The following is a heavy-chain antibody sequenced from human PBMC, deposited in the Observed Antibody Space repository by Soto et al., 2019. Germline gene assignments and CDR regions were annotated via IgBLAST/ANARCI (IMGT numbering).Heavy chain of an antibody. Sequence: GESLKISCAASGFTFSNYAMSWVRQAPGKGLEWVSTISGGGDSTYYADSVKGRFTISRDNSKNTLYLQVNSLRAEDTAAYYCAKRSLTPAAMKSPGDYWGQGTLVTVSS. D-gene: IGHD2-2*01. V-gene: IGHV3-23*01. CDR2: ISGGGDST. CDR1: GFTFSNYA. J-gene: IGHJ4*02. CDR3: AKRSLTPAAMKSPGDY.